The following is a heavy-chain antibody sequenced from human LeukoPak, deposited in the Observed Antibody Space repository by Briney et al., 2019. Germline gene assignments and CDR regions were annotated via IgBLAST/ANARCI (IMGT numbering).Heavy chain of an antibody. Sequence: ASVKVSCKASGYTFTGYYMHWVRQAPGQGLEWMGWINPNSGGTNYAQKFQGRVTMTRDTSISTAYMELSRLRSDDTAVYYCARVEDIVVVGLKGWFDPWGQGTLVTVSS. D-gene: IGHD2-15*01. CDR2: INPNSGGT. J-gene: IGHJ5*02. V-gene: IGHV1-2*02. CDR1: GYTFTGYY. CDR3: ARVEDIVVVGLKGWFDP.